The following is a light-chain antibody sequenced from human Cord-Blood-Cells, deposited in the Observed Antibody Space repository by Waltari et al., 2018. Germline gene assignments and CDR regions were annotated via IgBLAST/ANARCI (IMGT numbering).Light chain of an antibody. Sequence: QSALTQPRSVSGSPGQSVTISCTGTSSDVRGYNYVSWYQQHPGKAPKLMIYDVSKRPSGVPDRFSGSKSGNTASLTISGLQAEDEADYYCCSYAGSYSVVFGGGTKLTVL. CDR1: SSDVRGYNY. CDR3: CSYAGSYSVV. V-gene: IGLV2-11*01. CDR2: DVS. J-gene: IGLJ2*01.